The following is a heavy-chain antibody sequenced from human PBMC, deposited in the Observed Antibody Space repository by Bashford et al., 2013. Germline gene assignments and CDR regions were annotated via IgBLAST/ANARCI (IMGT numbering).Heavy chain of an antibody. J-gene: IGHJ4*02. CDR1: GYTFTSYA. D-gene: IGHD2-21*01. V-gene: IGHV1-3*01. Sequence: ASVKVSCKASGYTFTSYAMHWVRQAPGQRLEWMGWINAGNGNTKYSQKFQGRVTITRDTSASTAYMELSSLRSEDTAVYYCARTIVVAQFPLGFDYWGQGTLVTVSS. CDR3: ARTIVVAQFPLGFDY. CDR2: INAGNGNT.